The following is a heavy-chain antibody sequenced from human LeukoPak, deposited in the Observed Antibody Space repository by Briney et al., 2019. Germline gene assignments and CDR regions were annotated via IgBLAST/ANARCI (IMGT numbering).Heavy chain of an antibody. V-gene: IGHV1-24*01. D-gene: IGHD1-1*01. CDR1: GYTLTELS. CDR2: FDPEDGET. CDR3: ATTNRGNGRGGMDV. Sequence: SVKVSCKVSGYTLTELSMHWVRQAPGKGLEWMGGFDPEDGETIHAQKFQGRVTMTEDTSTDTAYMELSSLRSEDTAVYYCATTNRGNGRGGMDVWGQGTTVTVSS. J-gene: IGHJ6*02.